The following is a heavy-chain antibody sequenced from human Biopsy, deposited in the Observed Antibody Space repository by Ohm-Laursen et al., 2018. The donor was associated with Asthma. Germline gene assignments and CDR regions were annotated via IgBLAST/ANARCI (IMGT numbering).Heavy chain of an antibody. CDR2: ISYDGNNK. CDR1: GFTFRSYA. D-gene: IGHD3-22*01. Sequence: SLRLSCAASGFTFRSYAMHWVRQAPAKGLEWVAVISYDGNNKVYADSVKGRFTISRDNSKKTLYLQMHSLRAEDTAVYYCARGDSSNWSHYYFDYWGQGTLVTVSS. J-gene: IGHJ4*02. V-gene: IGHV3-30-3*01. CDR3: ARGDSSNWSHYYFDY.